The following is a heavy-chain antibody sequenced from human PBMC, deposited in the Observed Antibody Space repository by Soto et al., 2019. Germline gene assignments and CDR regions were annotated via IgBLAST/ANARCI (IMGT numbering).Heavy chain of an antibody. J-gene: IGHJ5*02. V-gene: IGHV1-69*01. CDR1: GGTFSSYA. CDR2: IIPIFGTA. CDR3: ASAGPPPSVGANDRVSRGWFDP. Sequence: QVQLVQSGAAVKKPGSSVKVSCKASGGTFSSYAISWVRQAPGQGLEWMGGIIPIFGTANDAQKFQGRVTSNADESTIKADTERSSRRSEDTAGYYCASAGPPPSVGANDRVSRGWFDPWCTGTMVTVSS. D-gene: IGHD1-26*01.